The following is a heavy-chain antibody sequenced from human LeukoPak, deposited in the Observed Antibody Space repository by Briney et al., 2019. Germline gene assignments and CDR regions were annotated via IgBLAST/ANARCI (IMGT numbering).Heavy chain of an antibody. CDR2: ISSSSSYI. CDR3: AREWQGGIAAAGTRIEGDY. Sequence: GGSLRLSCAASGFTFSSYGMNWVRQAPGKGLEWVSSISSSSSYIYYADSVKGRFTISRDNAENSLFLQMNSLRAEDTAVYYCAREWQGGIAAAGTRIEGDYWGQGTLVAVSS. V-gene: IGHV3-21*01. D-gene: IGHD6-13*01. CDR1: GFTFSSYG. J-gene: IGHJ4*02.